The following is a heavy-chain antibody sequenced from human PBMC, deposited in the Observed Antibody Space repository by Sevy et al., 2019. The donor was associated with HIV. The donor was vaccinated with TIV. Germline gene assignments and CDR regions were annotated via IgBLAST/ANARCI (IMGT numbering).Heavy chain of an antibody. Sequence: GWSLRLSCAASGFIFSNYYMTWVRQAPGKGLEWVSYISDRSDTISYADSVKGRFTISSDNAKNALYLQMSSLRGEDTAVYYCARVRDRYCSGGSCYYGYFFDYWGQGTLVTVSS. CDR1: GFIFSNYY. J-gene: IGHJ4*02. D-gene: IGHD2-15*01. CDR3: ARVRDRYCSGGSCYYGYFFDY. V-gene: IGHV3-48*01. CDR2: ISDRSDTI.